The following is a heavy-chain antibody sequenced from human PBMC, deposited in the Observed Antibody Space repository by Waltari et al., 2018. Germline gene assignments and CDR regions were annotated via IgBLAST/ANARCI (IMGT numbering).Heavy chain of an antibody. CDR3: AKGFDRASFDS. CDR1: GLIFSSYT. CDR2: IFHGGGDT. V-gene: IGHV3-23*03. D-gene: IGHD3-22*01. Sequence: EVKLLEHGGGLVQPGGSLRLSGAAVGLIFSSYTMNWVRQAPGKGLELVSIFHGGGDTDYADSVRGRFIISRDNSNNMLYLQMNSLRPEDSGVYYWAKGFDRASFDSWGQGALVTVSS. J-gene: IGHJ4*02.